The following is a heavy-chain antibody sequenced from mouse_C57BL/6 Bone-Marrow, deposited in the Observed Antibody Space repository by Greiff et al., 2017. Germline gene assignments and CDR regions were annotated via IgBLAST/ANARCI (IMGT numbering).Heavy chain of an antibody. CDR1: GYTFTSYW. D-gene: IGHD4-1*01. Sequence: QVQLQQPGAELVMPGASVKLSCKASGYTFTSYWMHWVKQRPGQGLEWIGEIDPSDSYTNYNQKFKGKSTLTVDKSSSTAYMQLSSLTSEDSAVYYCARGDWDWFAYWGQGTRVTVSA. CDR2: IDPSDSYT. J-gene: IGHJ3*01. V-gene: IGHV1-69*01. CDR3: ARGDWDWFAY.